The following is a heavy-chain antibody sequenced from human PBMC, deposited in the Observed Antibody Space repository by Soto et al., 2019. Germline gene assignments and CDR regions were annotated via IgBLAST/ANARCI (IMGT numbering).Heavy chain of an antibody. Sequence: QVQLVQSGAEVKKPGASVKVSCKASGYTFTSYDINWVRQATGQGLEWMGWMNPNSGNTGYAQKFQGRVTMTRNTYISTAYMELSSLRSEDTAVYYCAGNIAAAGNDAFDIWGQGTMVTVSS. D-gene: IGHD6-13*01. CDR1: GYTFTSYD. CDR2: MNPNSGNT. CDR3: AGNIAAAGNDAFDI. V-gene: IGHV1-8*01. J-gene: IGHJ3*02.